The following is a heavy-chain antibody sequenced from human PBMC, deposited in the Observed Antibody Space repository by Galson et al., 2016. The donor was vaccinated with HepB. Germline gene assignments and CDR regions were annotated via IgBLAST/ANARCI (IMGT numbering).Heavy chain of an antibody. V-gene: IGHV3-74*01. Sequence: SLRLSCPASGFAFRSHWMHWVRPDLGKGLVWVSRINSDGTISNYADSATGRFTISRDNAKNTLYLQMNSLRAEDTAVYFCVRDHSVVPTTAYNWSDPWGRGTLVTVSS. D-gene: IGHD4-23*01. CDR2: INSDGTIS. CDR1: GFAFRSHW. J-gene: IGHJ5*02. CDR3: VRDHSVVPTTAYNWSDP.